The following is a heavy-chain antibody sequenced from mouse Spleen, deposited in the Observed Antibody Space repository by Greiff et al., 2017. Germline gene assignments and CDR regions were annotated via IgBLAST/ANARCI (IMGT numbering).Heavy chain of an antibody. CDR3: AKPYYYGSSLYFDY. CDR2: IWRGGST. CDR1: GFSLTSYG. Sequence: VQLQQSGPGLVQPSQSLSITCTVSGFSLTSYGVHWVRQSPGKGLEWLGVIWRGGSTDYNAAFMSRLSITKDNSKSQVFFKMNSLQADDTAIYYCAKPYYYGSSLYFDYWGQGTTLTVSS. J-gene: IGHJ2*01. D-gene: IGHD1-1*01. V-gene: IGHV2-5*01.